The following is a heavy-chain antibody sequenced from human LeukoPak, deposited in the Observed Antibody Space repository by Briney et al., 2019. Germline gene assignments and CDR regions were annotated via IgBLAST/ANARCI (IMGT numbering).Heavy chain of an antibody. V-gene: IGHV3-53*01. CDR1: GFTGSNNY. D-gene: IGHD2-21*02. CDR2: TYSGGNT. CDR3: ARDRSGVTALDY. J-gene: IGHJ4*02. Sequence: PGGSLRLSCAASGFTGSNNYVSWVRQAPGMGLEWVSVTYSGGNTYYADSVKGRFTISRDNSKNTLYLHMNSLRAEDTAFYYCARDRSGVTALDYWGQGTLVTVSS.